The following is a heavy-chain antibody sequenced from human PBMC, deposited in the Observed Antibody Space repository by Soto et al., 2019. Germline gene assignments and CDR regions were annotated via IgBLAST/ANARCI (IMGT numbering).Heavy chain of an antibody. V-gene: IGHV3-33*01. Sequence: GGSLRLSCEASGFTFSTYRMHWVRQAPGKGLEWVAVIWFDGSNEYYSDSVKDRFSISRDNSKNTVFLQMDSLRVEDTAVYYCARDGGSGDYDFDYWGQGTLVTVSS. D-gene: IGHD4-17*01. CDR2: IWFDGSNE. CDR3: ARDGGSGDYDFDY. CDR1: GFTFSTYR. J-gene: IGHJ4*02.